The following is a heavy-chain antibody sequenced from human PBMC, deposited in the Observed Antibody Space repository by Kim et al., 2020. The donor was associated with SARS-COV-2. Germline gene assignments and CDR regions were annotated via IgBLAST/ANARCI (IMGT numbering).Heavy chain of an antibody. CDR3: ARAGFGELLPFDY. J-gene: IGHJ4*02. V-gene: IGHV5-10-1*01. D-gene: IGHD3-10*01. Sequence: GESLKISCKGSGYSFTSYWISWVCQMPGKGLEWMGRIDPSDSYTNYSPSFQGHVTISADKSISTAYLQWSSLKASDTAMYYCARAGFGELLPFDYWGQGTLVTVSS. CDR2: IDPSDSYT. CDR1: GYSFTSYW.